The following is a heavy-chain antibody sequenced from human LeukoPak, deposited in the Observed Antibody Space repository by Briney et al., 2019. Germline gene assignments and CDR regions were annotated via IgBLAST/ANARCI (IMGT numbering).Heavy chain of an antibody. CDR2: IGAYNGNT. J-gene: IGHJ4*02. CDR1: GYTFTSYG. CDR3: ARDCLRGRLARAHVGATDY. V-gene: IGHV1-18*01. D-gene: IGHD1-26*01. Sequence: GASVKVSCKASGYTFTSYGISWVRQAPGQGLEWIGWIGAYNGNTNYAQKLQGRVTMTTDTSTSTAYMELRSLRSDDTAVYYCARDCLRGRLARAHVGATDYWGQGTLVTVSS.